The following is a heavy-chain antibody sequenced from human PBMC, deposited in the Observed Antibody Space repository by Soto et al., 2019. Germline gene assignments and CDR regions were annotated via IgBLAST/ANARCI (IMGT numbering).Heavy chain of an antibody. V-gene: IGHV4-30-2*01. J-gene: IGHJ3*02. D-gene: IGHD4-17*01. CDR1: GGSISSGGYS. CDR3: GRGDYANAFDI. CDR2: IYHSGST. Sequence: SETLSLTCAVSGGSISSGGYSWNWIRQPPGRGLEWIGNIYHSGSTYYNASLKSRVTISVDRSKNQFSLKLSSVTAADTAVYYCGRGDYANAFDIWGQGTMVTV.